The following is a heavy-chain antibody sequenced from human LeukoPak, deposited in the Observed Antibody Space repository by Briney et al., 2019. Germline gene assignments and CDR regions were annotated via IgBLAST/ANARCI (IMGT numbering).Heavy chain of an antibody. D-gene: IGHD2-2*03. CDR3: AHNGLYH. V-gene: IGHV2-5*01. Sequence: SGPTLVKPTQTLTLTCTFSGFSLSTSGVGVAWMRQSPGQAPEWLAVTYWNDDQRYSPSLKSRLTITKDTSKNQVVLTMSNMDPADTATYHCAHNGLYHWGQGTLVTVSS. CDR2: TYWNDDQ. J-gene: IGHJ5*02. CDR1: GFSLSTSGVG.